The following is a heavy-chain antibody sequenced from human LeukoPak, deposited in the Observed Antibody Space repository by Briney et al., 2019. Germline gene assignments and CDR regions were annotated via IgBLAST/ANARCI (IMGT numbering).Heavy chain of an antibody. Sequence: GGSLRLSCAASGFTFSSYAMHWVRQAPGKGLEWLAIISYDGSNKYYADSVKGRFTISRDNSKNTLYLQMNSLRAEDTAVYYCARAGGSYFAFDIWGQGTMVTVSS. V-gene: IGHV3-30*04. J-gene: IGHJ3*02. CDR2: ISYDGSNK. CDR1: GFTFSSYA. D-gene: IGHD1-26*01. CDR3: ARAGGSYFAFDI.